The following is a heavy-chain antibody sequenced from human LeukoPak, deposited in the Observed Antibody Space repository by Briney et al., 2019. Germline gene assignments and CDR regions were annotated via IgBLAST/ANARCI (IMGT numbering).Heavy chain of an antibody. D-gene: IGHD3-16*01. J-gene: IGHJ4*02. Sequence: RRSLRLSCAASGFSFSTFGTHWARRAPGKGLEWVAVIWNDGSKKFYAESVKGRFTISRDNSQNTLYLQMNRLRAEDTAVYYCGRDSLGGDYWGQGTLVTVSS. CDR1: GFSFSTFG. CDR2: IWNDGSKK. V-gene: IGHV3-33*08. CDR3: GRDSLGGDY.